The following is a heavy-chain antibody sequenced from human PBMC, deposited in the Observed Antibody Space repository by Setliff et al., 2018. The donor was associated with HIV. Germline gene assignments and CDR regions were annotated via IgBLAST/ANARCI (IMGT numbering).Heavy chain of an antibody. CDR2: IIPIFGTA. CDR1: GGTFSSYV. D-gene: IGHD3-10*01. V-gene: IGHV1-69*05. Sequence: ASVKVSCKASGGTFSSYVISWVRQAPGQGLEWMGGIIPIFGTANYAQKFQGRLTMTRNTSISTAYMELSGLISEDAAVYYCARAGGLRMDRGVVSDYWGQGTLVTVSS. J-gene: IGHJ4*02. CDR3: ARAGGLRMDRGVVSDY.